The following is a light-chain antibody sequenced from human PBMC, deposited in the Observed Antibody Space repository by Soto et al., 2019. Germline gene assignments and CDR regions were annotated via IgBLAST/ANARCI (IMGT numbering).Light chain of an antibody. J-gene: IGLJ3*02. V-gene: IGLV2-8*01. Sequence: QSALTQPPSASGSPGQSVTISCTGTSRDVGGYNYVSWYQHHPGKAPKLMIYEVTKRPSGVPDRFSGSKSGNTASLTVSGLQAEDEADYYCTSYAGPTNLGAFGGGTKLTVL. CDR2: EVT. CDR3: TSYAGPTNLGA. CDR1: SRDVGGYNY.